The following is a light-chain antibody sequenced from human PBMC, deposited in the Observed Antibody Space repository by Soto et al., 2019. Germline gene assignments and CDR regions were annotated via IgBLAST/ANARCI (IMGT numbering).Light chain of an antibody. Sequence: QSALTQPASVSGSPGQSITISCTGTSGDVGSYNYVSWYQQHPGKAPKLMIYEVSDRPSGISSRFSGSKSGNTASLTISGLQTEDEADYYCSSYTSSSTLFXTGTKLTVL. CDR3: SSYTSSSTL. V-gene: IGLV2-14*01. J-gene: IGLJ1*01. CDR1: SGDVGSYNY. CDR2: EVS.